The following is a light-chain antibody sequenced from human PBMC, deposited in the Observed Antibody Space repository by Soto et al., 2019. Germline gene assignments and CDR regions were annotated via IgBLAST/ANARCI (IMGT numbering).Light chain of an antibody. J-gene: IGLJ1*01. CDR2: DVT. V-gene: IGLV2-8*01. CDR1: CSDVGGYNY. CDR3: SSFAGGNIYV. Sequence: QSVLSQPPSASGSPGQSVTISCAGTCSDVGGYNYVSWHQQHPGKAPKLIIYDVTKRPSGVPDRFSGSKSGYTASLTVSGLQAEDEADYYCSSFAGGNIYVFGTGTKVTVL.